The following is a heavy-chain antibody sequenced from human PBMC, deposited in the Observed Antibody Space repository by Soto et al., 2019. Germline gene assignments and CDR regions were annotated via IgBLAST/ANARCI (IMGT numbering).Heavy chain of an antibody. Sequence: QVQLVQSGAEVKKPGASVKISCKGSGYIFRSYGLNWVRQAPGQGLEWMGKISAYSDNPNYAQNLQGRVIMTIDTSTRTAYMELRSLRFDDTAVYYFASESITEIVAPGDVDIGGQGTMVTVS. CDR1: GYIFRSYG. V-gene: IGHV1-18*01. J-gene: IGHJ3*02. CDR3: ASESITEIVAPGDVDI. D-gene: IGHD3-22*01. CDR2: ISAYSDNP.